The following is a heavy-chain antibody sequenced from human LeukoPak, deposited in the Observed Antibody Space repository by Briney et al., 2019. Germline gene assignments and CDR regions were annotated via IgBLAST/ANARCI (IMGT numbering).Heavy chain of an antibody. CDR2: IIPILGIA. D-gene: IGHD6-13*01. CDR3: ARDRDSSSWYRNWFDP. CDR1: GGTLSSYA. Sequence: ASVKVSCKASGGTLSSYAISWVRQAPGQGLEWMGRIIPILGIANYAQKFQGRVTTTADKSTSTAYMELSSLRSEDTAVYYCARDRDSSSWYRNWFDPWGQGTLVTVSS. V-gene: IGHV1-69*04. J-gene: IGHJ5*02.